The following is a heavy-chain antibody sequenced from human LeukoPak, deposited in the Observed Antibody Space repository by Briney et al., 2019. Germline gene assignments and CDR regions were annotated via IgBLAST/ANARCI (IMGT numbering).Heavy chain of an antibody. V-gene: IGHV1-69*05. Sequence: SVKVSCKASGGTFSSYAISWVRQAPGQGLEWMGGIIPIFGTANYAQKFQGRVTITTDESTSTAYMELSSLRSEDTAVYYCASHEYSSSSSYYYYYMDVWGKGTTVTVSS. CDR1: GGTFSSYA. CDR3: ASHEYSSSSSYYYYYMDV. CDR2: IIPIFGTA. D-gene: IGHD6-6*01. J-gene: IGHJ6*03.